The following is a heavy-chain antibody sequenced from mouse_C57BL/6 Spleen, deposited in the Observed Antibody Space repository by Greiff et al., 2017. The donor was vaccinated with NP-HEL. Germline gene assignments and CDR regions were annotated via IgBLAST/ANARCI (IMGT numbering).Heavy chain of an antibody. CDR2: IDPSDSYT. Sequence: QVQLQQPGAELVMPGALVKLSCKASGYTFTSYWMHWVKQRPGQGLEWIGEIDPSDSYTNYNQKFKGKSTLTVDKSSSTAYMQLSSLTSEDSAVYYCTRAGTRAMDYWGQGTSVTVSS. V-gene: IGHV1-69*01. CDR1: GYTFTSYW. J-gene: IGHJ4*01. CDR3: TRAGTRAMDY. D-gene: IGHD4-1*01.